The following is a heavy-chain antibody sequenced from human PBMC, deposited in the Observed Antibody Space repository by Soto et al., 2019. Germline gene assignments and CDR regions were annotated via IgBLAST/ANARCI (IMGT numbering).Heavy chain of an antibody. CDR3: ARNEVPLVGATQTLAPDFDY. Sequence: GESLKISCKGSGYSFTSYWISWVRQMPGKGLEWMGRMDPSDSYRNYSASFQGHVTIKADKSISTAYLQWSSLKASDSAMYYCARNEVPLVGATQTLAPDFDYWGQGTLVTVSS. J-gene: IGHJ4*02. CDR1: GYSFTSYW. D-gene: IGHD1-26*01. CDR2: MDPSDSYR. V-gene: IGHV5-10-1*01.